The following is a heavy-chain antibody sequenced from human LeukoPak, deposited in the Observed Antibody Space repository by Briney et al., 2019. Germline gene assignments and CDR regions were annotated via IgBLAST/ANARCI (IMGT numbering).Heavy chain of an antibody. CDR3: AKNHDSNGYHTDDAFDI. CDR2: ISVSGSST. Sequence: GGSLRLSCAASGFTFNTYAMNWVRQAPGKGLEWVSVISVSGSSTYYADSVKVRFTISRDSSKSTLHLPINSLLAEDTAIYYCAKNHDSNGYHTDDAFDIWGQGKMVTVSS. J-gene: IGHJ3*02. CDR1: GFTFNTYA. D-gene: IGHD3-22*01. V-gene: IGHV3-23*01.